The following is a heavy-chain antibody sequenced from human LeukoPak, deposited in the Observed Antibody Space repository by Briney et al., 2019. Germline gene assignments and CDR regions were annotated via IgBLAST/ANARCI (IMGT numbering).Heavy chain of an antibody. CDR1: GYMFTTYG. J-gene: IGHJ4*02. Sequence: ASVKVSCKTSGYMFTTYGITWVRQAPGQGLQWMGWISAHSGNTKYAEKFQGRVTLTTDTSTSTAYLELGSLTSDDTAVYYCARDLSSGGWTLEFDYRGQGTQVTVAS. CDR2: ISAHSGNT. V-gene: IGHV1-18*04. D-gene: IGHD6-25*01. CDR3: ARDLSSGGWTLEFDY.